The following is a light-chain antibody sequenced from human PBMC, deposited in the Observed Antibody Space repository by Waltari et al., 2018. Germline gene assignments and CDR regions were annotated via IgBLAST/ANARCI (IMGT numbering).Light chain of an antibody. Sequence: QSVLTQPPSVSGAPGQRVTISCSGSTSHIGAPYDVHWSQQHPGTAPKLLIFANVHRPSGVPYRFSGSKSGTAASLAITGLQAEDEADYFCQSYDRRLEVIFGGGTKLAVL. J-gene: IGLJ2*01. V-gene: IGLV1-40*01. CDR2: ANV. CDR3: QSYDRRLEVI. CDR1: TSHIGAPYD.